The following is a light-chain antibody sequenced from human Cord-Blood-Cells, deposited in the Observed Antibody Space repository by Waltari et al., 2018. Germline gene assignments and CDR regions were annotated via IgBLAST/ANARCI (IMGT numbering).Light chain of an antibody. CDR1: QGISSY. CDR3: QQSYRTPYT. Sequence: DIQMTQSTSSLSASVGDRVIITCRASQGISSYLNWYQQKPGKASKLLIYAASSLQSGVPSRFSGSGSVTDFALTISSLQPEDFATYYGQQSYRTPYTFGQGTKLEIK. CDR2: AAS. J-gene: IGKJ2*01. V-gene: IGKV1-39*01.